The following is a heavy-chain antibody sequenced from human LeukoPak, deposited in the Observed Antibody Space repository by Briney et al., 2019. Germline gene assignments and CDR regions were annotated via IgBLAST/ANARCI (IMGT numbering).Heavy chain of an antibody. CDR2: ISSIGDST. CDR3: VKGGNSFGSGSYDYFDY. J-gene: IGHJ4*02. V-gene: IGHV3-64D*06. D-gene: IGHD3-10*01. Sequence: SGGSLRLSCAASGFTFSSYGIHWVRQAPGKGLEYVSSISSIGDSTYYADSVKGRFTISRDNSKNTLFLQTSSLRAEDTAVYYCVKGGNSFGSGSYDYFDYWGQGTLVTVSS. CDR1: GFTFSSYG.